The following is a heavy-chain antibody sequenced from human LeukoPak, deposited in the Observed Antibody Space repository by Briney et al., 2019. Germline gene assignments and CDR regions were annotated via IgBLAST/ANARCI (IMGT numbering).Heavy chain of an antibody. V-gene: IGHV3-11*01. CDR2: ISSSGSTI. Sequence: GGSLRLSCAASGFTFSDYYMSWIRQAPGKGLEWVSYISSSGSTIYYADSVKGRFTISRDNAKNSLYLQMNSLRAEDTAVYYCAKDLSRLPPLHFDYWGQGTLVTVSS. D-gene: IGHD2/OR15-2a*01. CDR1: GFTFSDYY. CDR3: AKDLSRLPPLHFDY. J-gene: IGHJ4*02.